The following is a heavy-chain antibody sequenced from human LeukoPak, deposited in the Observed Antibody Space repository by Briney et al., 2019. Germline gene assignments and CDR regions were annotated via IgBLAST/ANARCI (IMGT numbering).Heavy chain of an antibody. J-gene: IGHJ5*02. Sequence: PSETVSLNCTVSGDSISFGGYYWTWIRQDPGEGLEWIGYIYYSGITHYNPSLRSRLNISIDTSKNQFSLKLTSVPAADTAVYYCAREITIFGPVMGFDTWGPGTVVTVSS. CDR2: IYYSGIT. D-gene: IGHD3-3*01. CDR1: GDSISFGGYY. V-gene: IGHV4-31*03. CDR3: AREITIFGPVMGFDT.